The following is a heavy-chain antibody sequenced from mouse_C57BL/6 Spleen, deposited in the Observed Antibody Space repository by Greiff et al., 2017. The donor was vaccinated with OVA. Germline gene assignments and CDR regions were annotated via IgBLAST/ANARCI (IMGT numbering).Heavy chain of an antibody. V-gene: IGHV5-12*01. Sequence: EVKLVESGGGLVQPGGSLKLSCAASGFTFSDYYMYWVRQTPEKRLEWVAYISNGGGRTYYPDTVQGRFTISRDNAKNTLYLQMSRLKSEDTAMYYCARLIWSRYFDVWGTGTTVTVSS. CDR2: ISNGGGRT. CDR3: ARLIWSRYFDV. J-gene: IGHJ1*03. D-gene: IGHD1-1*02. CDR1: GFTFSDYY.